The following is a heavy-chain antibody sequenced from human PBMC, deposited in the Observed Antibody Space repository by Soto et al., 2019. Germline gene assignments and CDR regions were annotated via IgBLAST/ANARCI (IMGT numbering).Heavy chain of an antibody. CDR1: GGTFSSYA. CDR2: IIPIFGTA. J-gene: IGHJ6*02. V-gene: IGHV1-69*13. CDR3: ARDVENYDILTGYGMDV. D-gene: IGHD3-9*01. Sequence: SVKVSCKASGGTFSSYAISWVRQAPGQGLEWMGGIIPIFGTANYAQKFQGRVTITADESTSTAYMELSSLRSEDTAVYYCARDVENYDILTGYGMDVWGQGTTVTVSS.